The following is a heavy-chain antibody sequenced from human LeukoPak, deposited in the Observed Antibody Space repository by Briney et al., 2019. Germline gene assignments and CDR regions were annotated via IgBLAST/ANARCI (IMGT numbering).Heavy chain of an antibody. D-gene: IGHD2-2*01. CDR2: VYYSGST. CDR1: GASISSYY. Sequence: PSETLSLTCTVSGASISSYYWSWIRQPPGKGLEWIGFVYYSGSTNYNPSLKSRVTISVDTSKNQFSLKLSSVTAADTAVYYCARTTKYQFKWAGFDPWGQGTLVTVSS. J-gene: IGHJ5*02. CDR3: ARTTKYQFKWAGFDP. V-gene: IGHV4-59*12.